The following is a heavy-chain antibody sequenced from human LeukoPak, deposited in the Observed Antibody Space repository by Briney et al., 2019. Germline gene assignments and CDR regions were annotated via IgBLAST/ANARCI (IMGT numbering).Heavy chain of an antibody. CDR3: AKALYFDY. J-gene: IGHJ4*02. CDR1: GFTFSSYA. CDR2: ISYDGSNK. V-gene: IGHV3-30*01. Sequence: GGSLRLSCAASGFTFSSYAMHWVRQAPGKGLEWVAVISYDGSNKYYADSVKGRFTISRDNSKNTLYLQMNSLRAEDTAVYYCAKALYFDYWGQGTLVTVSS.